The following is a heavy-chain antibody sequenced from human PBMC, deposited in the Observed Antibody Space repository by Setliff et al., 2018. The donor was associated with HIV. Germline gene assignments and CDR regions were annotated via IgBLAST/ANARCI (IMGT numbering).Heavy chain of an antibody. Sequence: ASVKVSCKGSGYIFTNYYTHWVRQAPGQGLEWMGRISPNSGGTQYARKFQGRVTLTSDTSISTAYMELSGLRSDDTAMYFCARESTVVLGDDVDNYHYSYMDVWGKGTTVTVSS. D-gene: IGHD3-16*01. J-gene: IGHJ6*03. CDR1: GYIFTNYY. CDR2: ISPNSGGT. CDR3: ARESTVVLGDDVDNYHYSYMDV. V-gene: IGHV1-2*06.